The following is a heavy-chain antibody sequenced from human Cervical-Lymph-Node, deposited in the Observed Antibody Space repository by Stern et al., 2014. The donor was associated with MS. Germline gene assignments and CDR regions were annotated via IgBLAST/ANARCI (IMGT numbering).Heavy chain of an antibody. CDR3: AKDLKGTSWFNYYYGMDV. CDR1: GFTFSTYG. Sequence: VQLVESGGGVVQPGRSLRLSCAASGFTFSTYGMHWVRQAPGKGLEWVTLISYDGSNEYYADSVKGRFPISRDNSKDTLYLQMDSLRAEDTAVYYCAKDLKGTSWFNYYYGMDVWGQGTTVTVSS. V-gene: IGHV3-30*18. J-gene: IGHJ6*02. D-gene: IGHD3-10*01. CDR2: ISYDGSNE.